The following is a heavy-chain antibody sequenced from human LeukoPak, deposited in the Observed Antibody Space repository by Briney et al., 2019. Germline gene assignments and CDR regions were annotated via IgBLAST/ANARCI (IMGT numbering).Heavy chain of an antibody. CDR1: GGSFSGYY. Sequence: SETLSLTCAVYGGSFSGYYWSWIRQPAGKGLEWIGRIYTSGSTNYNPSLKSRVTMSVDTSKNRFSLKLSSVTAADTAVYYCARDFGHYGSGSYYNWFDPWGQGTLVTVSS. CDR3: ARDFGHYGSGSYYNWFDP. CDR2: IYTSGST. D-gene: IGHD3-10*01. V-gene: IGHV4-4*07. J-gene: IGHJ5*02.